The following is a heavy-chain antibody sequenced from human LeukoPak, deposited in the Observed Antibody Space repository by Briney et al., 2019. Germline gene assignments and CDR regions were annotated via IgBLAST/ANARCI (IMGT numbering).Heavy chain of an antibody. CDR3: ARGTGTTAYFDY. J-gene: IGHJ4*02. V-gene: IGHV3-11*06. D-gene: IGHD1-7*01. Sequence: GGSLRLSCADCGFTFRDYYMRWILQAPGKGLEWVSYISSSSSYTKYADSVKGRFTISRDNAKNSLYLQVNSLRAEDTAVYYCARGTGTTAYFDYWGQGTLVTVSS. CDR1: GFTFRDYY. CDR2: ISSSSSYT.